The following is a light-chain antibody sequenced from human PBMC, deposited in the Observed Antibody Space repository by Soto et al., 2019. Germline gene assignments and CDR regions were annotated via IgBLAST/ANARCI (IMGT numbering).Light chain of an antibody. CDR2: GAS. Sequence: EIVMTQSPATLSVSPGERATLSCRASQSVSSNLAWYQQKPGQAPRLLLYGASTRATGIPARFSGSGSGTEFTLTISSRQSEDFSVYYCQQYNNWPPWTFGQGTKVEIK. CDR1: QSVSSN. V-gene: IGKV3-15*01. J-gene: IGKJ1*01. CDR3: QQYNNWPPWT.